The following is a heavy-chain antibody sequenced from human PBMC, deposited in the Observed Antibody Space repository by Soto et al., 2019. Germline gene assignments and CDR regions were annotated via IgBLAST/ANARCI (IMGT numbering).Heavy chain of an antibody. CDR1: GYTFTSYG. CDR2: ISAYNGNT. CDR3: ARDKTVGTRVAGTIRAHY. V-gene: IGHV1-18*01. Sequence: ASVKVSCKASGYTFTSYGISWVRQAPGQGIEWMGWISAYNGNTNYAQKLQGRVTMTTDTSTSTAYMELRSLRSDDTAVYYCARDKTVGTRVAGTIRAHYWGQGTLVTVSS. J-gene: IGHJ4*02. D-gene: IGHD6-19*01.